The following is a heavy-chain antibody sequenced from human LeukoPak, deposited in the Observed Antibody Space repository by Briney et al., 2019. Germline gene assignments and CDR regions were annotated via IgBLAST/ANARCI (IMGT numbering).Heavy chain of an antibody. D-gene: IGHD2-8*01. CDR3: ARGSDYNGYMRLGFDY. CDR2: VFASGKT. J-gene: IGHJ4*02. V-gene: IGHV4-59*10. Sequence: SETLSLTCAVYGGSFSGYYWSWIRQPAGKGLEWIGRVFASGKTNYNPSLKSRVTISVDTSKNQFSLKLNSVTAADTAVYYCARGSDYNGYMRLGFDYWGQGTLATVS. CDR1: GGSFSGYY.